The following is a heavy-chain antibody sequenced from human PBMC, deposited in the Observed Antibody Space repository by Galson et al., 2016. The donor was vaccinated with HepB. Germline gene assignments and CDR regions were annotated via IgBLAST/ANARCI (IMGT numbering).Heavy chain of an antibody. V-gene: IGHV3-7*03. CDR2: IAKDGGEK. CDR3: AGGAGWTEDY. CDR1: GFAFSDSY. J-gene: IGHJ4*02. D-gene: IGHD2-15*01. Sequence: SLRLSCAAPGFAFSDSYMGWIRQAPGKGLEWVANIAKDGGEKNYVDSLKGRFAISRDNAKNSLYLQMNSLRVEDTAVYYCAGGAGWTEDYWGQGTLVTVSS.